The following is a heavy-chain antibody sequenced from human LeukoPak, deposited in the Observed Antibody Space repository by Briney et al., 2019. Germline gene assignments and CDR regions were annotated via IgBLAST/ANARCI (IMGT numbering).Heavy chain of an antibody. CDR1: GFTFSSYA. CDR2: ISDSGGST. Sequence: GGSLRLSCAASGFTFSSYAMSWVRQTPGKGLEWISAISDSGGSTYDADSVKGRFTISRDNSKDTLYLQMNSLRAEDTAVYYCAKDTSIGRYCTNGVCSPFDYWGQGTLVTVSS. V-gene: IGHV3-23*01. J-gene: IGHJ4*02. D-gene: IGHD2-8*01. CDR3: AKDTSIGRYCTNGVCSPFDY.